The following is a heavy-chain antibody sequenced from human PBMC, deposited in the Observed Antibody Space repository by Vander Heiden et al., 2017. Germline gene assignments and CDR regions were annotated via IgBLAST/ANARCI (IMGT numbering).Heavy chain of an antibody. J-gene: IGHJ1*01. CDR1: GSTFDDYA. CDR3: ARTVGYCSSTSCYQYFQH. CDR2: ISWNSGSI. V-gene: IGHV3-9*01. D-gene: IGHD2-2*01. Sequence: EVQLVESGGGLVQPGRSLRLSCAASGSTFDDYAMHWVRQAPGKGLEWVSGISWNSGSIGYADSVKCRFTISRDNAKNSLYLQMNSLRAEDTALYYCARTVGYCSSTSCYQYFQHWGQGTLVTVSS.